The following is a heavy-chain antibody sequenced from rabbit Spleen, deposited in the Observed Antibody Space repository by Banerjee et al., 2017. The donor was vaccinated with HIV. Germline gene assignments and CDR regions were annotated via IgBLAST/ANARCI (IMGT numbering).Heavy chain of an antibody. J-gene: IGHJ6*01. CDR3: ARDAGTSFSTYGMDL. Sequence: QEQLVESGGGLVQPEGSLTLTCTASGFSFTSTYDMCWVRQAPGKGLEWIGCTYTGSGSTYFASWAKGRFTVSKTSSTTVTLQMTSLTAADTATYFCARDAGTSFSTYGMDLWGQGTLVTVS. CDR1: GFSFTSTYD. CDR2: TYTGSGST. D-gene: IGHD8-1*01. V-gene: IGHV1S45*01.